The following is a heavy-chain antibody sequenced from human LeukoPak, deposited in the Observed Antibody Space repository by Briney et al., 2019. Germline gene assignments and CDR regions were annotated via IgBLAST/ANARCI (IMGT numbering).Heavy chain of an antibody. V-gene: IGHV3-9*01. J-gene: IGHJ3*02. CDR2: ISWNSGSI. CDR3: AKADRYYDILTGYQSRDAFDI. Sequence: PGGSLRLSCAASGFTFDDYAMHWVRQAPGRGLEWVSGISWNSGSIGYADSVKGRFTISRDNAKNSLYLQMNSLRAEDTALYYCAKADRYYDILTGYQSRDAFDIWGQGTMVTVSS. D-gene: IGHD3-9*01. CDR1: GFTFDDYA.